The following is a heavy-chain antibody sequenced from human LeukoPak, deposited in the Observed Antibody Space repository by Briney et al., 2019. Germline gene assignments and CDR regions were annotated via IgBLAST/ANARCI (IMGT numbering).Heavy chain of an antibody. Sequence: SETLSLTCAVYGGSFSDYYWNWIRQPPGKGLEWIGEINHSGSTNYNPSLKSRVTISVDTSKNQFSLKLNSVTAADTAVYYCARASSGWPPGYWGQGTLVTVSS. CDR2: INHSGST. V-gene: IGHV4-34*01. J-gene: IGHJ4*02. D-gene: IGHD6-19*01. CDR1: GGSFSDYY. CDR3: ARASSGWPPGY.